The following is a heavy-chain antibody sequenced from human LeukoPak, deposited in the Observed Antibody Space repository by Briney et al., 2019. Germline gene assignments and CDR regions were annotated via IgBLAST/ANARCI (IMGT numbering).Heavy chain of an antibody. Sequence: GGSLRLSCAASGFTFSSYSMNWVRQAPGKELEWVSYISSSSSTIYYADSVKGRFTISRDNSKNTLYLQMNSLRAEDTAVYYCASPYGSGSHDAFDIWGQGTMVTVSS. V-gene: IGHV3-48*01. CDR3: ASPYGSGSHDAFDI. J-gene: IGHJ3*02. D-gene: IGHD3-10*01. CDR1: GFTFSSYS. CDR2: ISSSSSTI.